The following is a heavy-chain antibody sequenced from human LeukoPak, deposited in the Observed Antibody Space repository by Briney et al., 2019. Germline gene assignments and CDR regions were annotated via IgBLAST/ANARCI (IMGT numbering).Heavy chain of an antibody. J-gene: IGHJ4*02. D-gene: IGHD2-15*01. Sequence: PGGSPRLSCAASGFTFSSYGMHWVRQAPGKGLEWVALIWYDGNNKYYADSVKGRFTISRDNSKNTLYLQMNSLRAEDTALYYCARQYCSGGDCYFFDWGQGTLVTVSS. CDR2: IWYDGNNK. V-gene: IGHV3-33*01. CDR1: GFTFSSYG. CDR3: ARQYCSGGDCYFFD.